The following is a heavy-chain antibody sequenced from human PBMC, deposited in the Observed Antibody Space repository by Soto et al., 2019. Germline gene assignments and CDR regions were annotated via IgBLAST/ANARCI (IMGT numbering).Heavy chain of an antibody. J-gene: IGHJ4*01. CDR2: IWCDENKK. CDR1: GFPFSDHG. V-gene: IGHV3-33*01. CDR3: ARDDSRASPFDY. Sequence: QVQLVESGGGVVQPGTSLRLSCAASGFPFSDHGMHWVRQSPGRGLEWVAFIWCDENKKNYADSVKGRFTISRDNSKNSIYLQMNSLRAEDTAVYYCARDDSRASPFDYWGQGTLVTVAS. D-gene: IGHD4-4*01.